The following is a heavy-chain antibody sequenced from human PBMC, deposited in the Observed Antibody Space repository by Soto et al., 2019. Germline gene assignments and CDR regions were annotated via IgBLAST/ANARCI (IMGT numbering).Heavy chain of an antibody. J-gene: IGHJ4*02. CDR1: GASVITGVYC. D-gene: IGHD3-10*02. CDR3: AGAVSDFDVRRYRTSYFDQ. Sequence: TSETLSLTCTVSGASVITGVYCFTGVRQHPWRGLELIGYIDNTGSAYYNPSLTGRVDISVDTSKNQFSLNLQSLTAADTAFYYCAGAVSDFDVRRYRTSYFDQWGQGILVTVSS. V-gene: IGHV4-31*03. CDR2: IDNTGSA.